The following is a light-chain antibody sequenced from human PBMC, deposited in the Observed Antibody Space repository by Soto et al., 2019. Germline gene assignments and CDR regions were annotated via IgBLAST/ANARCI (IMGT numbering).Light chain of an antibody. J-gene: IGKJ5*01. CDR1: QGVSTW. V-gene: IGKV1-12*01. CDR3: QQAASFPIT. Sequence: DIQMTQSPAAVSASVGDRVTITCRASQGVSTWLAWYQQKPGKAPNLLIYTASSLQSGVPSRFSGSGSGTDFTLTINGLQPEDFATYYCQQAASFPITFGQGTRLAIK. CDR2: TAS.